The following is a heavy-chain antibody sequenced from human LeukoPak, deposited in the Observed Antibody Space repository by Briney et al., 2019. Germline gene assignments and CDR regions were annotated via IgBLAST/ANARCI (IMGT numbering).Heavy chain of an antibody. V-gene: IGHV1-2*02. Sequence: ASVKVSCKASGYTFTCYYMHWVRQAPGQGLELMGWINLNSGGTNYAQKFQGRVTMTRDTSISTAYMELSRLRSDDTAVYYCARAMVRGVIIALLNYWGQGTLVTVSS. CDR3: ARAMVRGVIIALLNY. J-gene: IGHJ4*02. D-gene: IGHD3-10*01. CDR1: GYTFTCYY. CDR2: INLNSGGT.